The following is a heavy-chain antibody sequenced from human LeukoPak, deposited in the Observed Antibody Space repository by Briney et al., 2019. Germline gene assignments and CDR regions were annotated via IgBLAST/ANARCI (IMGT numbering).Heavy chain of an antibody. CDR3: AREGGRYCSGGSCDSSNGWYGGLNY. Sequence: ASVKVSCKASGYTFTSYGISWVRQAPGQGLEWMGWISTYNGHTNYARKVQGRVTMTTDTSTSTAYMELRSLRSDDTAVYYCAREGGRYCSGGSCDSSNGWYGGLNYWGQGTLVTVSS. J-gene: IGHJ4*02. D-gene: IGHD2-15*01. CDR1: GYTFTSYG. CDR2: ISTYNGHT. V-gene: IGHV1-18*01.